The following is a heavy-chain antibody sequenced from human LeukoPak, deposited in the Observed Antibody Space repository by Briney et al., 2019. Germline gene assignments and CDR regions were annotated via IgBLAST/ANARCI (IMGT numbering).Heavy chain of an antibody. J-gene: IGHJ4*02. V-gene: IGHV1-8*01. CDR1: GYTFTSYD. D-gene: IGHD4-17*01. CDR3: ATTLDYGDYVGFDH. CDR2: MNPNSGNT. Sequence: GASVKVSCKASGYTFTSYDINWARQATGQGLEWMGWMNPNSGNTGYAQKFQGRVTMTRNTSISTAYMELSSLRSDDTAVYYCATTLDYGDYVGFDHLGQGTLVTVSS.